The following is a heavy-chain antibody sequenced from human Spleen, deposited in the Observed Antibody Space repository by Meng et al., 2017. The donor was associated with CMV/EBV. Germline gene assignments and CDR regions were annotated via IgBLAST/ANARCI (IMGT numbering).Heavy chain of an antibody. CDR2: IRSKANSYAT. Sequence: GESLKISCAASGFTFSGSAMHWVRQASGKGLEWVGRIRSKANSYATAYAASVKGRFTISRDNAKNSLYLQMNSLRAEDTALYYCAKDLEICAPNWNCYYYGMDVWGQGTTVTVSS. CDR1: GFTFSGSA. CDR3: AKDLEICAPNWNCYYYGMDV. V-gene: IGHV3-73*01. D-gene: IGHD1-7*01. J-gene: IGHJ6*02.